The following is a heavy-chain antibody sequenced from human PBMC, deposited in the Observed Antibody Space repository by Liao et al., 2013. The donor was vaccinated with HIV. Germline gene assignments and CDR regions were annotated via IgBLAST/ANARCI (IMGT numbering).Heavy chain of an antibody. CDR2: INHSGST. CDR3: ARGKLDFDY. V-gene: IGHV4-34*01. CDR1: GGSFSGYY. D-gene: IGHD1-1*01. J-gene: IGHJ4*02. Sequence: QVQLQQWGAGLLKPSETLSLTCAVYGGSFSGYYWIWIRQPPGKGLEWIGEINHSGSTNYNPSLKSRLTISVDTSKNQFSLKLSSVTAADTAVYFCARGKLDFDYWGQGTLVTVSS.